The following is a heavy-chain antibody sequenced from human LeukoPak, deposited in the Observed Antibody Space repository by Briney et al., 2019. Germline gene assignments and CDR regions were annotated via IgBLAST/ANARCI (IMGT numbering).Heavy chain of an antibody. CDR1: GGSFSGYY. J-gene: IGHJ6*03. D-gene: IGHD3-9*01. CDR2: INHSGST. V-gene: IGHV4-34*01. Sequence: SETLSLTCAVYGGSFSGYYWSWIRQPPGKGLERIGEINHSGSTNYNPSLKSRVTISVDTSKNQFSLKLSSVTAADTAVYYCARATLGILTGYYYYYMDVWGKGTTVTISS. CDR3: ARATLGILTGYYYYYMDV.